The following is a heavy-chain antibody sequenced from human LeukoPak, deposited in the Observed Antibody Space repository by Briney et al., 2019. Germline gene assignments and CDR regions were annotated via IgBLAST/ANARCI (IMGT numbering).Heavy chain of an antibody. Sequence: GGSLRLSCAASGFTFRSYGMSWVRQAPGKGPGWVSGISGSGGSTYYAGSVKGRFTISRDNSKNTLFLQMNSLRAEDTAVYYCAKVPTYSSSWYAFYFDYWGQGTLVTVSS. D-gene: IGHD6-13*01. CDR2: ISGSGGST. CDR3: AKVPTYSSSWYAFYFDY. CDR1: GFTFRSYG. J-gene: IGHJ4*02. V-gene: IGHV3-23*01.